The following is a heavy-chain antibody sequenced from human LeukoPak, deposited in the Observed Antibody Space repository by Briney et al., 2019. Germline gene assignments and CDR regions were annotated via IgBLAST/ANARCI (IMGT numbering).Heavy chain of an antibody. CDR3: ARGTHSSSSSDWFDP. V-gene: IGHV1-46*01. CDR1: GYTFTSYY. Sequence: ASVMVSCKASGYTFTSYYMHWVRQAPGQGLECMGIINPSGGSTSYAQKFQGRVTMTRDMSTSTVYMELSSLRSEDTAVYYCARGTHSSSSSDWFDPWGQGTLVTVSS. J-gene: IGHJ5*02. D-gene: IGHD6-6*01. CDR2: INPSGGST.